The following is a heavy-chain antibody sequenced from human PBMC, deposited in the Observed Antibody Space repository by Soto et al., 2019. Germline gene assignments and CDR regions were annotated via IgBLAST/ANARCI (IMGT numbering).Heavy chain of an antibody. CDR2: IYYSGST. V-gene: IGHV4-31*03. CDR1: VGSISSGGYY. Sequence: PSETLSLTCTVSVGSISSGGYYWSWIRQHPGKGLEWIGYIYYSGSTYYNPSLKSRVTISVDTSKNQFSLKLSSVTAADTAVYYCARDRPHNWFDPWGQGTLVTVSS. J-gene: IGHJ5*02. CDR3: ARDRPHNWFDP.